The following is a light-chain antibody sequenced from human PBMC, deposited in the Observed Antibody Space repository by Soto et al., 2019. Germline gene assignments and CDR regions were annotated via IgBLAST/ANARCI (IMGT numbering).Light chain of an antibody. Sequence: AIQMTQSPSSLSASVGDRVTITCRASQGIRNDLGWYQQKPGKAPKLLIYAASSLQSGVPSRFSGSGSGTDFTLTISSLQPEDFATYYCLQDYNMYTFGQGTKLEIK. CDR1: QGIRND. J-gene: IGKJ2*01. CDR2: AAS. CDR3: LQDYNMYT. V-gene: IGKV1-6*01.